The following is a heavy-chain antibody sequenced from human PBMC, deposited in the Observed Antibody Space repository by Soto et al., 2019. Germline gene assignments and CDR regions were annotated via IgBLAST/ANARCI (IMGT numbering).Heavy chain of an antibody. D-gene: IGHD1-26*01. Sequence: ETLSLTCTVSGGSISSSNYYGAWIRQPPGKGLEWIGNIYYTEGTYYNPSLKSRVTISVDTSKNQVSLKLFSVTAADTALYYCVSAAKWELLFDYWGQGIQVTVSS. CDR1: GGSISSSNYY. CDR2: IYYTEGT. V-gene: IGHV4-39*01. CDR3: VSAAKWELLFDY. J-gene: IGHJ4*02.